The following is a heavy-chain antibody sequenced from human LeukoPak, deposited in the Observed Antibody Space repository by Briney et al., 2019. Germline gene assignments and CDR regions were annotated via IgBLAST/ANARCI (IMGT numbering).Heavy chain of an antibody. D-gene: IGHD4-11*01. J-gene: IGHJ5*02. CDR1: GYTFTSYY. CDR3: ARGWTTVGWFDP. V-gene: IGHV1-69*13. CDR2: IIPAFGTV. Sequence: GASVKVSCKASGYTFTSYYMHWVRQAPGQGLEWMGGIIPAFGTVNYAQKFQGRVTITADESTSTAYMELSSLRSEDTAVYYCARGWTTVGWFDPWGQGILVTVSS.